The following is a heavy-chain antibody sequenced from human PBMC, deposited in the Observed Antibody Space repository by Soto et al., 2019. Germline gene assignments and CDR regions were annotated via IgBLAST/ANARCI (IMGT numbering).Heavy chain of an antibody. CDR2: TYYRSKWYN. D-gene: IGHD3-3*01. CDR1: GDSDSSNSAA. V-gene: IGHV6-1*01. J-gene: IGHJ6*02. Sequence: PSQTLSLTCAISGDSDSSNSAAWNWIRQSPSRGLEWLGRTYYRSKWYNDYAVSVKSRITINPDTSKNQFSLQLNSVTPEDTAVYYCAREKTITIFGVGPPDWYYGMDVWGRGTTVTVSS. CDR3: AREKTITIFGVGPPDWYYGMDV.